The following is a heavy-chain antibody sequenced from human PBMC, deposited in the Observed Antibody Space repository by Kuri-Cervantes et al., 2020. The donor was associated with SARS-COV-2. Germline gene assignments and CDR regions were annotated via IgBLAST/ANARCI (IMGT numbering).Heavy chain of an antibody. Sequence: GESLKISCEGSGYSFTDYWIGWVRQMPGKGLEWMGIIYPGDSDTRYSPSFQGQVTISADKSISTAYLQWSSLKASDTAMYYCARRCSGGSCYGDFDYWGQGTLVTVSS. CDR2: IYPGDSDT. CDR1: GYSFTDYW. CDR3: ARRCSGGSCYGDFDY. V-gene: IGHV5-51*01. J-gene: IGHJ4*02. D-gene: IGHD2-15*01.